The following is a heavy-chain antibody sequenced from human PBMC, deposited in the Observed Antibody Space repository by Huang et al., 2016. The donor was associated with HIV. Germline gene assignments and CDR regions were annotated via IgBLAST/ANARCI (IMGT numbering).Heavy chain of an antibody. CDR2: INREGTST. V-gene: IGHV3-74*03. CDR3: VRDKGPGAGTWFDP. D-gene: IGHD3-10*01. Sequence: EVQLVESGGGLVQPGGSRRLSCAASGFSFSNYWMHWVRQAPGKGLVWVARINREGTSTVYTGSVRGRFTISRDNAKNTLHLQMNSLRAEDTAVYYCVRDKGPGAGTWFDPWGQGTLVTVSS. J-gene: IGHJ5*02. CDR1: GFSFSNYW.